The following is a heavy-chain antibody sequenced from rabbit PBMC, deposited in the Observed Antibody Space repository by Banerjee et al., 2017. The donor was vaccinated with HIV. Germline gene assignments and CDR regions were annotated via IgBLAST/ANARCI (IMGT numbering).Heavy chain of an antibody. Sequence: QEQLEESGGDLVKPEGSLTLTCTASGFSFSSSYYMCWVRQAPGKGLEWIACMDGGDTGTTYYASWAKGRFTISKASWTTVTLQMTSLTAADTASYFCARDLAGVIGWNFNLWGPGTLVTVS. CDR2: MDGGDTGTT. V-gene: IGHV1S45*01. J-gene: IGHJ4*01. D-gene: IGHD4-1*01. CDR1: GFSFSSSYY. CDR3: ARDLAGVIGWNFNL.